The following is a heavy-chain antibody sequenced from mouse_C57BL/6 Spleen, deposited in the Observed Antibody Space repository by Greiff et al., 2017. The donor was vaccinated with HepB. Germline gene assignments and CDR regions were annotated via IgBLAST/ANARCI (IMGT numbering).Heavy chain of an antibody. J-gene: IGHJ4*01. D-gene: IGHD2-4*01. Sequence: QVQLQQPGAELVMPGASVKLSCKASGYTFTSYWMHWVKQRPGQGLEWIGEIDPSDSYTNYNQKFKGKSTLTVDKSSSTAYMQLSSLTSEDSAVYYCARNYYDSGGAMDDWGQGTSVTFSS. CDR3: ARNYYDSGGAMDD. CDR1: GYTFTSYW. V-gene: IGHV1-69*01. CDR2: IDPSDSYT.